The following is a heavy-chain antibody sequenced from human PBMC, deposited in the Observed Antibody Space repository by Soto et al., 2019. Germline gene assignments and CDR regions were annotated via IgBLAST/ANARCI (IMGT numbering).Heavy chain of an antibody. J-gene: IGHJ4*02. CDR1: GFSFSRYA. D-gene: IGHD1-1*01. CDR3: ATQDFRGTSGTT. V-gene: IGHV3-23*01. CDR2: ISSVGGNI. Sequence: GGSLRLSCTASGFSFSRYAMGWVRQAPGKGLEWVSVISSVGGNIHYVESVKGRFTISRDNSKNTLYLQMNSLRVEDTAVYNCATQDFRGTSGTTWGEGTHVTVSS.